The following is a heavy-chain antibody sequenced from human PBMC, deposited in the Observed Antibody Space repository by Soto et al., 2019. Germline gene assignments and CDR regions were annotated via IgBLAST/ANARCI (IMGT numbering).Heavy chain of an antibody. CDR1: GGSVSGYY. CDR3: TRQGFGEVHGLVDV. J-gene: IGHJ6*02. Sequence: PSETLSLTCAVYGGSVSGYYLSWIRQPPGKGLEWIGEMNHSGSTNYNPSLKSRVTISVDTSKNQFSLKLSSVTAADAAVYYCTRQGFGEVHGLVDVWGQGTTVT. CDR2: MNHSGST. D-gene: IGHD3-10*01. V-gene: IGHV4-34*01.